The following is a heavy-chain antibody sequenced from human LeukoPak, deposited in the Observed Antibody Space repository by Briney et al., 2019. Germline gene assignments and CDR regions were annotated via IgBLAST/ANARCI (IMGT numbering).Heavy chain of an antibody. CDR3: ARGLTYYYGSGSYRHFDY. CDR2: MNPNSGNT. CDR1: GYTFTSYD. Sequence: GASVKVSCKASGYTFTSYDINWVRQATGQGLEWMGWMNPNSGNTGYAQKFQGRVTMTRNTSISTAYMELSSLRSEDTAVYYCARGLTYYYGSGSYRHFDYWGQRTMVTVSS. D-gene: IGHD3-10*01. V-gene: IGHV1-8*01. J-gene: IGHJ4*02.